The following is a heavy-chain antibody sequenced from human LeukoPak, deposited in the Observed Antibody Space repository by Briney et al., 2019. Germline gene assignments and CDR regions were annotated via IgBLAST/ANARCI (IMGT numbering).Heavy chain of an antibody. CDR3: ARDREKQQLPQFFYYYYMDV. V-gene: IGHV3-48*01. J-gene: IGHJ6*03. D-gene: IGHD6-13*01. CDR1: GFTFSSYA. CDR2: ISTSSSTM. Sequence: GGSLRLSCTASGFTFSSYAMNWVRQAPGKGLEWVSYISTSSSTMYYADSVKGRFTISRDNARNSLYLQMNSLRAEDTAVYYCARDREKQQLPQFFYYYYMDVWGKGTTVTVSS.